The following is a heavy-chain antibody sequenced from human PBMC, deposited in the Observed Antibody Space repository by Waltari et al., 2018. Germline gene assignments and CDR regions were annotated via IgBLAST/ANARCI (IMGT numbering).Heavy chain of an antibody. CDR2: ISSSSNI. CDR1: GFTFSSYS. V-gene: IGHV3-48*01. J-gene: IGHJ4*02. Sequence: EVQLVESGGGLVQPGGSLRLSCAASGFTFSSYSMNWVRQAPGKGLEWVSYISSSSNIYYADSVKGRFTISRDNAKNSLYLQMNSLRAEDTAVYYCTSGSYFSGYWGQGTLVTVSS. D-gene: IGHD1-26*01. CDR3: TSGSYFSGY.